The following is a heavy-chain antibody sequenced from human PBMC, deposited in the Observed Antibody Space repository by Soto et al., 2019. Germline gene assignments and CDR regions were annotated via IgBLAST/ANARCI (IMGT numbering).Heavy chain of an antibody. Sequence: SETLSLTCTVSGGSISSYYWSWIRQPPGKGLEWIGYIYYSGSTNYNPSLKSRVTISVDTSKNQFSLKLSSVTAADTAVYYCAREIGYSGYDYWGQGTLVTVSS. CDR3: AREIGYSGYDY. V-gene: IGHV4-59*01. CDR2: IYYSGST. J-gene: IGHJ4*02. D-gene: IGHD5-12*01. CDR1: GGSISSYY.